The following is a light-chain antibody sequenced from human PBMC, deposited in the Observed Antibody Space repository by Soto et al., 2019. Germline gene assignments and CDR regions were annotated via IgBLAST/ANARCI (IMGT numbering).Light chain of an antibody. Sequence: DIQMTQSPSSLSAAVADRVTITCRSIQSISSYLNWYQQKPGKAPKLLIYAASSLQSGVPSRFSGTGSRTDFTLTISSLQHEDFATYYCQQSYSTPRTFGQGTKVDI. V-gene: IGKV1-39*01. CDR3: QQSYSTPRT. CDR1: QSISSY. J-gene: IGKJ1*01. CDR2: AAS.